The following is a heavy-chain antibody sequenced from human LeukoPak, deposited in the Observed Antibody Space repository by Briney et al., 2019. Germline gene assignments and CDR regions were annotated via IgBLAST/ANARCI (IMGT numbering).Heavy chain of an antibody. Sequence: SETLSLTCAVSGGSISSGGYSWSWIRQPPGKGLEWSGYIYYSGSTYYNPSLKSRVTISVDTSKNQFSLKLSSVTAADTAVYYCARGPLYGDYYMDVWGKGTTVTVSS. CDR2: IYYSGST. V-gene: IGHV4-30-4*07. CDR3: ARGPLYGDYYMDV. D-gene: IGHD4-17*01. J-gene: IGHJ6*03. CDR1: GGSISSGGYS.